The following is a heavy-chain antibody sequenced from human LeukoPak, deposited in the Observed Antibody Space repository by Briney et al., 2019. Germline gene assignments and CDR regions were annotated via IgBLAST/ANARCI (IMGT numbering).Heavy chain of an antibody. D-gene: IGHD1-26*01. Sequence: PGGSLRLSCAASGFTFSSYAMNWVRQAPGKGLEWASAISGGGDITYYAGSVKGRFTISRDNSKNTLYLQVSSLRADDTAVYYCAKAHSGSFYSGIHWGQGTLVTVSS. CDR2: ISGGGDIT. V-gene: IGHV3-23*01. CDR3: AKAHSGSFYSGIH. CDR1: GFTFSSYA. J-gene: IGHJ4*02.